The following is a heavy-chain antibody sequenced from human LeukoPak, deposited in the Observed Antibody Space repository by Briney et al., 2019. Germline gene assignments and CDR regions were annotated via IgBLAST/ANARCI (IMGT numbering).Heavy chain of an antibody. D-gene: IGHD1-20*01. CDR1: GGTFSSYA. Sequence: GASVKVSCKASGGTFSSYAVRWVGQAPGQGGEWMGGIIPIFGTANYAQKFQGRVTITADESTSTAYMELSSLRSEDTAVYYCAREAPYNLDVWGQGTTVTVSS. CDR2: IIPIFGTA. J-gene: IGHJ6*02. V-gene: IGHV1-69*13. CDR3: AREAPYNLDV.